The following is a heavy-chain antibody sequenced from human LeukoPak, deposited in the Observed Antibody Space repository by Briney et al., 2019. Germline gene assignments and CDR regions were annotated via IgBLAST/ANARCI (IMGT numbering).Heavy chain of an antibody. Sequence: KPGGSLRLSCAASGFTFSSYSMNWVRQAPGKGLEWVSSISSSSSYIYYADSVKGRFTISRDNAKNSLYLQMNSLRAEDTAVYYCARYSSLRRFGGGFDYWGQGTLVTVSS. D-gene: IGHD6-6*01. CDR2: ISSSSSYI. J-gene: IGHJ4*02. CDR3: ARYSSLRRFGGGFDY. CDR1: GFTFSSYS. V-gene: IGHV3-21*01.